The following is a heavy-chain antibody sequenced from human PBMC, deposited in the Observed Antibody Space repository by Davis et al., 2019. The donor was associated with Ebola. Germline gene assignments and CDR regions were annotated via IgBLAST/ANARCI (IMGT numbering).Heavy chain of an antibody. J-gene: IGHJ4*02. Sequence: ASVKVSCKASGYNFNNYDINWVRQAPGQGLEWMGWMNPYSGNTGYAQEFQGRVTMTRNTSINTAYMELSSLTSADTAVYYCARGWGNSLGNDFWGQGTLVTVSS. CDR2: MNPYSGNT. CDR3: ARGWGNSLGNDF. D-gene: IGHD4-23*01. V-gene: IGHV1-8*01. CDR1: GYNFNNYD.